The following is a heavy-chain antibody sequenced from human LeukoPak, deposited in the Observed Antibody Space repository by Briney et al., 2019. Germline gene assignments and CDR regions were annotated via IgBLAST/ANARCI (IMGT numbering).Heavy chain of an antibody. Sequence: QSGGSLRLSCAASGFTFSDHYMDWVRQAPGKGLEWVSAISGSGGSTYYADSVKGRFTISRDNSKNTLYLQMNSLRAEDTAVYYCAKGPRGAVADLNFDLWGRGTLVTASS. V-gene: IGHV3-23*01. CDR2: ISGSGGST. J-gene: IGHJ2*01. CDR3: AKGPRGAVADLNFDL. CDR1: GFTFSDHY. D-gene: IGHD6-19*01.